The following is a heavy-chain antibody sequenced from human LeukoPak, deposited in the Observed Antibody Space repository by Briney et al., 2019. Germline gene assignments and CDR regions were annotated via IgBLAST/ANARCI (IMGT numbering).Heavy chain of an antibody. V-gene: IGHV3-21*04. Sequence: KSGGSLRLSCAASGFTFSSYSMNWVRQAPGKGLEWVSSISSSSSYIYYADSVKGRFTISRDNAKNSLYLRMNSLRAEDTAVYYCARRKDYGDYGGYFDYWGQGTLVTVSS. D-gene: IGHD4-17*01. CDR3: ARRKDYGDYGGYFDY. CDR1: GFTFSSYS. CDR2: ISSSSSYI. J-gene: IGHJ4*02.